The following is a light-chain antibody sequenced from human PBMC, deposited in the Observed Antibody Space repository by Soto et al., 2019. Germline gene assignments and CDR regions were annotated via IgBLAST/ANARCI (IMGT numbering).Light chain of an antibody. Sequence: SYELTQPPSVSVPPGQTATISCEGNNIGSKSVHWYQQKPGQAPVLVVYDNSDRPSGIPARFSGSNSGNTATLTISRGEVGDAADYYCLVWHCSTEHMIFGGGTKLTVL. CDR3: LVWHCSTEHMI. CDR2: DNS. V-gene: IGLV3-21*02. CDR1: NIGSKS. J-gene: IGLJ2*01.